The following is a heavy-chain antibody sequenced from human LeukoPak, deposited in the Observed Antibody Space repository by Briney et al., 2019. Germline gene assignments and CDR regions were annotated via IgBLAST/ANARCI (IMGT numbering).Heavy chain of an antibody. CDR1: GGSFSGYY. Sequence: SETLSLTCAVYGGSFSGYYWSWIRQPPGKGLEWMGEINHSGSTNYNPSLKSRVTISVDTSKNQFSLKLSSVTAADTAVYYCARGNDSSGYYFDYWGQGTLVTVSS. CDR3: ARGNDSSGYYFDY. CDR2: INHSGST. V-gene: IGHV4-34*01. D-gene: IGHD3-22*01. J-gene: IGHJ4*02.